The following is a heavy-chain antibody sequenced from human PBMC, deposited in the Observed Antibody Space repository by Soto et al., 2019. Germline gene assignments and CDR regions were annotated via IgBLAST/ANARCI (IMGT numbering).Heavy chain of an antibody. CDR1: GFTFSSYG. J-gene: IGHJ4*02. V-gene: IGHV3-33*01. Sequence: PGGSLRLSCAASGFTFSSYGMHWVRQAPGKGLEWVAVIWYDGSNKYYADSVKGRFTISRDNSKNTLYLQMNSLRAEDTAVYYCARDLHYYDSSGLVDYWGQGTLVTVS. D-gene: IGHD3-22*01. CDR3: ARDLHYYDSSGLVDY. CDR2: IWYDGSNK.